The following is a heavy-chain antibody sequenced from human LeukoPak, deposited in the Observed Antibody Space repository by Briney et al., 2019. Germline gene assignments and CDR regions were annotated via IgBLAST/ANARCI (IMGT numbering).Heavy chain of an antibody. CDR2: IYYSGST. CDR1: GGSISSSSYY. V-gene: IGHV4-39*01. CDR3: ASGGGNSVDY. Sequence: PSETLSLTCTVSGGSISSSSYYWGWIRQPPGKGLEWIGSIYYSGSTYYNPSLKSRVTISVDTSKNQFSLKLSSVTAADTAVYYCASGGGNSVDYWGQGTLVTVSS. D-gene: IGHD4-23*01. J-gene: IGHJ4*02.